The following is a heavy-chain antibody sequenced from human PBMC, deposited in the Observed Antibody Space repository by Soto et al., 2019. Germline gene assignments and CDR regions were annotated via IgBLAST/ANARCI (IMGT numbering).Heavy chain of an antibody. CDR2: TYYMSKWYN. Sequence: SQTLSLTCAISGDSVSSNSAAWNWIRQSPSRGLEWLGSTYYMSKWYNDYAVSVKSRITINPDTSKNQFSLQLNSVTPEDTAVYYCARDYDFWSGYYTRSDYYYGMDVWGQGTTVTVSS. V-gene: IGHV6-1*01. CDR1: GDSVSSNSAA. CDR3: ARDYDFWSGYYTRSDYYYGMDV. D-gene: IGHD3-3*01. J-gene: IGHJ6*02.